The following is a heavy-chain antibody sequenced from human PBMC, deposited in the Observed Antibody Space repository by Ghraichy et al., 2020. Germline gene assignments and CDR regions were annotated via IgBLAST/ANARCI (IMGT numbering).Heavy chain of an antibody. J-gene: IGHJ4*02. CDR1: GGSFSGYY. V-gene: IGHV4-34*01. D-gene: IGHD2-15*01. CDR3: ARGPWVATGRLDY. CDR2: INHRGTS. Sequence: SETLSLNCTVYGGSFSGYYWSWIRLSPGKRLEWIGEINHRGTSTYNPSLMNRATISVDTSKNQISLRVTSVTAADTAVYYCARGPWVATGRLDYWGQGDLVTVSP.